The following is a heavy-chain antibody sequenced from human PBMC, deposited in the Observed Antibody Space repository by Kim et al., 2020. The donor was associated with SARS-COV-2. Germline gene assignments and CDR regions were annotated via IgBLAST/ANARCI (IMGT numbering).Heavy chain of an antibody. Sequence: SETLSLTCAVYGGSFSGYYWSWIRQPPGKGLEWIGEINHSGSTNYNPSLKSRVTISVDTSKNQFSLKLSSVTAADTAVYYCARGLSGYDYRYYYGMDVWGQGTTVTVSS. CDR2: INHSGST. CDR3: ARGLSGYDYRYYYGMDV. V-gene: IGHV4-34*01. D-gene: IGHD5-12*01. J-gene: IGHJ6*02. CDR1: GGSFSGYY.